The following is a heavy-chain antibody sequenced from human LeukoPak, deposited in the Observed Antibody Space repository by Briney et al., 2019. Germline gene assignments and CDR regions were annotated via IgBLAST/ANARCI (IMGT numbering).Heavy chain of an antibody. CDR3: ARPLYISSWYFDP. Sequence: GGSLRLSCAASGFTFSNYDMHWVRQATGKGLEWVSAIGTAGDPNYPGSVKGRFTISRDNSKNTLYLEMNGLRVEDTAVYYCARPLYISSWYFDPWGQGTLVTVSS. CDR2: IGTAGDP. J-gene: IGHJ5*02. V-gene: IGHV3-13*05. D-gene: IGHD6-13*01. CDR1: GFTFSNYD.